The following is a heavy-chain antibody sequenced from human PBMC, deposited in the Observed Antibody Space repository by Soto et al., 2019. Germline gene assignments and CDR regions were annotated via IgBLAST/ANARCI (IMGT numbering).Heavy chain of an antibody. J-gene: IGHJ5*02. CDR3: ARLGAYYQSLDP. V-gene: IGHV4-34*01. Sequence: SETLSLTCAVYGGSFSGYYWTWIRQPPGTGLEWIGEINHSGSTNYNPSLKSRVTISVDTSKNQFSLRLSSVTVADTAVYYCARLGAYYQSLDPWGPGTLVTVS. D-gene: IGHD2-21*01. CDR2: INHSGST. CDR1: GGSFSGYY.